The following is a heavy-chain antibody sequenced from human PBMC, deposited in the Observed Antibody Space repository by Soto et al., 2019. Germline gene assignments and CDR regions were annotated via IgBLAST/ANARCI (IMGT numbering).Heavy chain of an antibody. CDR2: IKYSGST. V-gene: IGHV4-39*01. Sequence: NPSETLSLTCTVSGGSISSSRCHWGWIRQPPGKGLEWIASIKYSGSTNYNPSLKSRVTISVDKSKNQFSLKLSSVTAADTAVYYCACIFSGGYGYGFYYYGMDVWGQGTTVTVSS. CDR3: ACIFSGGYGYGFYYYGMDV. CDR1: GGSISSSRCH. J-gene: IGHJ6*02. D-gene: IGHD5-18*01.